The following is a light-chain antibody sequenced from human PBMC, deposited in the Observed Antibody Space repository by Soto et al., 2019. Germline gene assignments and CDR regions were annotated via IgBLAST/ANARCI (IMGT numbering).Light chain of an antibody. Sequence: EIVLTQSPATLSLSPGERATLSCRASQSVSSYLAWYQQKPGQAPRLLIYDASNRATDIPARFSGSGSGTDFTLTISSLEPEDFAVYYCQQRYNWLTFGGGTKVEI. V-gene: IGKV3-11*01. CDR2: DAS. CDR1: QSVSSY. J-gene: IGKJ4*01. CDR3: QQRYNWLT.